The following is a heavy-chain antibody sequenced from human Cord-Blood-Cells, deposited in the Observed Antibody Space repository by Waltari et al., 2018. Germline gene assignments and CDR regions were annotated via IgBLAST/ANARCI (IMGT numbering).Heavy chain of an antibody. J-gene: IGHJ4*02. CDR2: ISYDGRNK. Sequence: QVQLVESGGGVVQPGRSLRLSCAASGFTFSSYGMHWVRQAPGKGLEWVAVISYDGRNKYYADSVKGRFTISRDNSKNTLYLQMNSLRAEDTAVYYCAKILKSGSYFDYWGQGTLVTVSS. CDR3: AKILKSGSYFDY. CDR1: GFTFSSYG. D-gene: IGHD1-26*01. V-gene: IGHV3-30*18.